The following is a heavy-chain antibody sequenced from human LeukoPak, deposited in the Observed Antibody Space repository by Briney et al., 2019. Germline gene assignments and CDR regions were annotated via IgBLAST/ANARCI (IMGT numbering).Heavy chain of an antibody. D-gene: IGHD3-22*01. CDR3: ARYDSRGGHFDY. CDR1: GGSISSYH. CDR2: IYYSGST. Sequence: SETLSLTCTVSGGSISSYHWSWIRQPPGKGLEWIGYIYYSGSTNYNPSLKSRVTISVDTSKNQFSLKLSSVTAADTAVYYCARYDSRGGHFDYWGQGTLVTVSS. V-gene: IGHV4-59*01. J-gene: IGHJ4*02.